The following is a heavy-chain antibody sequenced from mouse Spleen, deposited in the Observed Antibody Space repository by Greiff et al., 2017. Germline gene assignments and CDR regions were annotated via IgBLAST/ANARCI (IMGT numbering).Heavy chain of an antibody. CDR1: GFTFSSYA. D-gene: IGHD1-1*01. CDR3: ARDYYYGSAY. CDR2: ISDGGSYT. V-gene: IGHV5-4*01. J-gene: IGHJ3*01. Sequence: EVKLMESGGGLVKPGGSLKLSCAASGFTFSSYAMSWVRQTPEKRLEWVATISDGGSYTYYPDNVQGRFTISRDNAKNNLYLQMSHLKSEDTAMYYCARDYYYGSAYWGQGTLVTVSA.